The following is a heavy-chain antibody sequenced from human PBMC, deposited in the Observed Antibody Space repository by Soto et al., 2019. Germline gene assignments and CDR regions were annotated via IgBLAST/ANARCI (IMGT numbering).Heavy chain of an antibody. J-gene: IGHJ4*02. D-gene: IGHD2-21*02. Sequence: SETLSLTCTVSGGSVTSYYWSWIRQPPGKGLEWIGYVFYSGTTYNNPSLRSRVSISIDTSKDQFSLKLKSVTAADTALYFCARQRTSDVTQAYFDVWGPGSLVTVSS. CDR3: ARQRTSDVTQAYFDV. CDR2: VFYSGTT. CDR1: GGSVTSYY. V-gene: IGHV4-59*08.